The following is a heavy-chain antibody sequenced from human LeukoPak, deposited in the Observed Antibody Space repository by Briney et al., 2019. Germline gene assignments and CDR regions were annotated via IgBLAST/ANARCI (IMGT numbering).Heavy chain of an antibody. D-gene: IGHD2-8*01. V-gene: IGHV4-34*01. CDR1: GASFNTYY. CDR3: ARGPVALPNDRLSLFFDF. CDR2: VKHDGDT. Sequence: PSETLSLTCAVYGASFNTYYWTWIRQSPDKGLEWIGEVKHDGDTNVNPSLRSRVVMSVDASKNRFSLKMTSVTAADTAIYFCARGPVALPNDRLSLFFDFWGQGTLVTVSS. J-gene: IGHJ5*01.